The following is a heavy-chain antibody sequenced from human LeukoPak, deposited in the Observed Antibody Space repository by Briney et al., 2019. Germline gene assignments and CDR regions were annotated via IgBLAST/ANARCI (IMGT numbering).Heavy chain of an antibody. Sequence: KASETLSLTCTVSGGSISSSRYYWGWIRQPPGKGLEWIGSIYYSGSTYYNPSLKSRVTISVDTSKNQFYLKLSSVTAADTAVYYRARRYCSSTSCPEFDYWGQGTLVTVYS. CDR2: IYYSGST. V-gene: IGHV4-39*01. J-gene: IGHJ4*02. D-gene: IGHD2-2*01. CDR3: ARRYCSSTSCPEFDY. CDR1: GGSISSSRYY.